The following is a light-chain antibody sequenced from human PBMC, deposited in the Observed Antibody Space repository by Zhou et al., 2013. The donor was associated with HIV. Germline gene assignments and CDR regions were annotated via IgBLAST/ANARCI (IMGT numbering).Light chain of an antibody. V-gene: IGKV3-20*01. CDR1: QNVRTN. CDR3: QQYGSSPPYT. CDR2: GAS. Sequence: ETVMTQSPDTLSVSPGERAALSCRASQNVRTNLAWYQQKPGQAPKVLIYGASSRATGVPDRFSGSGSGTDFTLTISRLEPEDFAVYYCQQYGSSPPYTFGQGTKVEIK. J-gene: IGKJ2*01.